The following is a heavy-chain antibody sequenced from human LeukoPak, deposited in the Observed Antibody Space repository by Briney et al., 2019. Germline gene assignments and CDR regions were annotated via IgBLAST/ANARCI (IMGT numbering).Heavy chain of an antibody. CDR2: IYHSGST. CDR1: GGSISSGGYY. CDR3: ARVSCSSTSCYTGIGSYFDY. Sequence: SETLSLTCTVSGGSISSGGYYWSWIRQPPGKGLEWIGYIYHSGSTNYNPSLKSRVTISVDTSKNQFSLKLSSVTAADTAVYYCARVSCSSTSCYTGIGSYFDYWGQGTLVTVSS. D-gene: IGHD2-2*02. V-gene: IGHV4-61*08. J-gene: IGHJ4*02.